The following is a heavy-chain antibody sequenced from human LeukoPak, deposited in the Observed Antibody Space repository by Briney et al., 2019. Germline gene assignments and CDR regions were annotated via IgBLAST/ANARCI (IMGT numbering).Heavy chain of an antibody. V-gene: IGHV4-39*07. D-gene: IGHD3-10*01. CDR1: GGSISSSSYY. CDR2: IYYSGST. J-gene: IGHJ5*02. CDR3: ARSVFSDYYGSGSYMFGP. Sequence: SETLSLTCTVSGGSISSSSYYWGWIRQPPGKGLEWIGSIYYSGSTYYNPSLKSRVTISVDTSKNQFSLKLSSVTAADTAVYYCARSVFSDYYGSGSYMFGPWGQGTLVTVSS.